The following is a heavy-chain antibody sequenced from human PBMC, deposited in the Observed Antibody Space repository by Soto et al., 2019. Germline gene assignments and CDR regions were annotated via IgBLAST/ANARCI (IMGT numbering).Heavy chain of an antibody. J-gene: IGHJ5*02. Sequence: EVQLVESGGGLVKPGGSLRLACAASGFTFSSYSMNWVRQAPGKGLEWVSSISSSSSYIYYADSVKGRFTISRDNAKNSLYLQMNRLRAEDTAVYYCARGVYSSSYGGAWGQGTLVTVSS. CDR1: GFTFSSYS. D-gene: IGHD6-6*01. CDR3: ARGVYSSSYGGA. V-gene: IGHV3-21*01. CDR2: ISSSSSYI.